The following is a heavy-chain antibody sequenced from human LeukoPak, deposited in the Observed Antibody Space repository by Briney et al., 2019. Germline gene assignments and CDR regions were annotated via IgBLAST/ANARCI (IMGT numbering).Heavy chain of an antibody. CDR2: IYHSGST. CDR3: ASNTYYYDSSGYSDY. Sequence: SETLSLTCAVSGGSISSGGYSWSWIRQPPGKGLEWIGYIYHSGSTYYNPSLKSRVTISVDRSKNQFSLKLSSVTAADTAVYYCASNTYYYDSSGYSDYWGQGTLVTVSS. D-gene: IGHD3-22*01. V-gene: IGHV4-30-2*01. CDR1: GGSISSGGYS. J-gene: IGHJ4*02.